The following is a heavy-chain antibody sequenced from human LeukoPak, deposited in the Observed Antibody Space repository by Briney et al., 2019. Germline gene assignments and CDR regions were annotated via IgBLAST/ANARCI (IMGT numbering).Heavy chain of an antibody. D-gene: IGHD6-13*01. CDR2: IIPIFGTA. CDR3: ARGRDDSSSWYYFDY. J-gene: IGHJ4*02. V-gene: IGHV1-69*13. CDR1: GGTFSSYA. Sequence: SVKVSCKASGGTFSSYAISWVRQAPGQGLEWMGGIIPIFGTANYAQKFQGRVTITADESASTAYMELSSLRSENTAVYYCARGRDDSSSWYYFDYWGQGTLVTVSS.